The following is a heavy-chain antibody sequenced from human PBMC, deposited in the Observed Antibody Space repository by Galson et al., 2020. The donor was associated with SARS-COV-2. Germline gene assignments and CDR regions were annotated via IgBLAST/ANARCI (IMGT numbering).Heavy chain of an antibody. D-gene: IGHD3-9*01. J-gene: IGHJ5*02. Sequence: SGPTLVKPTHTLTLTCTFSGFSLSTSGMCVSWIRQPPGKALEWLALIDWDDDKYYSTSLKTRLTISKDTSKNQVVLTMTNMDPVDTATYYCARTHYDILTGRNWFDPWGQGTLVTVSS. CDR3: ARTHYDILTGRNWFDP. CDR2: IDWDDDK. V-gene: IGHV2-70*01. CDR1: GFSLSTSGMC.